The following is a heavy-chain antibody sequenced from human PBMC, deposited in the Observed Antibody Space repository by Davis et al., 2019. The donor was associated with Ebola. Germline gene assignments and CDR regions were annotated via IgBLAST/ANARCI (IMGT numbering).Heavy chain of an antibody. Sequence: ASVKVSCKASGYTFIDYYMHWVRQAPGQGLEWMGWINPNSGDTNYAQKLQGRVTMTTDTSTSTAYMELRSLRSDDTAVYYCARDLKVSAVAHYYYYGMDVWGQGTTVTVSS. J-gene: IGHJ6*02. CDR1: GYTFIDYY. CDR2: INPNSGDT. V-gene: IGHV1-2*02. D-gene: IGHD6-19*01. CDR3: ARDLKVSAVAHYYYYGMDV.